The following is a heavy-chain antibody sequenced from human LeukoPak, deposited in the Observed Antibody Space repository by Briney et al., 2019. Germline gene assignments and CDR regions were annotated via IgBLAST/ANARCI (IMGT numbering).Heavy chain of an antibody. D-gene: IGHD3-10*01. J-gene: IGHJ6*04. CDR3: ARDPALGELLWFGESKQSHYYGMDV. V-gene: IGHV4-38-2*02. CDR1: GYSISSGYY. Sequence: SETLSLTCAVSGYSISSGYYWGWIRQPPGKGLEWIGSIYHSGSTYYNPSLKSRVTISVDTSKNQFSLKLSSVTAADTAVYYCARDPALGELLWFGESKQSHYYGMDVWGKGTTVTVSS. CDR2: IYHSGST.